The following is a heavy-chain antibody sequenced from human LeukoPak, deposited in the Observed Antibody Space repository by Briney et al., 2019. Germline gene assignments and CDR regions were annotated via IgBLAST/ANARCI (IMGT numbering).Heavy chain of an antibody. D-gene: IGHD3-10*01. J-gene: IGHJ4*02. CDR3: AKDIPSLRVYGSGSLFDY. CDR2: ISGSGGST. CDR1: GFTFSSYA. V-gene: IGHV3-23*01. Sequence: PGGSLRLSCAASGFTFSSYAMSWVRQAPGKGLEWVSAISGSGGSTYYADSVKGRFTISRDNSKNTLYLQMNSLRAEDTAVYYCAKDIPSLRVYGSGSLFDYWGQGTLVTVSS.